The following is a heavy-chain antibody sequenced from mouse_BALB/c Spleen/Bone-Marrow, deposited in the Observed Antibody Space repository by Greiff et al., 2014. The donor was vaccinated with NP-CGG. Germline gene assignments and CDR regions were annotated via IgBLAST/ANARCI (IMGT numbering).Heavy chain of an antibody. CDR3: VRSREYYFDY. J-gene: IGHJ2*01. CDR2: IDPANGNT. CDR1: GFNIKDTY. D-gene: IGHD1-1*01. Sequence: VHVKQSGAELVKPGASVKLSCTASGFNIKDTYMHWVKQRPEQGLEWIGRIDPANGNTKYDPKFQGKVTITADTSSNTAYLQLSSLTSEDTAVYYCVRSREYYFDYWGQGTTLTVSS. V-gene: IGHV14-3*02.